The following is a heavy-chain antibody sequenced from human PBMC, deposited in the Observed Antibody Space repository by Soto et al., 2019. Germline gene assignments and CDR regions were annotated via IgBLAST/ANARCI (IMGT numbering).Heavy chain of an antibody. J-gene: IGHJ6*02. D-gene: IGHD4-17*01. CDR1: GYIFTSHS. CDR3: ARDLRGDGDAYFYYGMDV. Sequence: QVQLVQSGAEVKKPGASVKISCKPSGYIFTSHSIHWVRQAPGQGLEWLGIINPSGGSTTYAQKFRDRVIMTRDTSTSTVHMELSSLRSEDTAVYYCARDLRGDGDAYFYYGMDVWGQGTTVTVSS. V-gene: IGHV1-46*01. CDR2: INPSGGST.